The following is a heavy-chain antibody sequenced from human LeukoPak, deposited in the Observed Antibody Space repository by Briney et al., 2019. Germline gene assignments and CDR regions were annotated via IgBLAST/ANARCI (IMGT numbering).Heavy chain of an antibody. Sequence: ASVKVSCKASGGTFSSYAISWVRQAPGQGLEWMGGIIPIFGTANYVQKFQGRVTITADESTSTAYMELSRLRSEDTAVYYCARGSSQYYYDSSGYYYYFDYWGQGTLVTVSS. D-gene: IGHD3-22*01. J-gene: IGHJ4*02. CDR1: GGTFSSYA. V-gene: IGHV1-69*01. CDR3: ARGSSQYYYDSSGYYYYFDY. CDR2: IIPIFGTA.